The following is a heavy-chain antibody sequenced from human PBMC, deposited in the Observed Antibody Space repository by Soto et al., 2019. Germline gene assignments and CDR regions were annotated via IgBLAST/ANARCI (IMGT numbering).Heavy chain of an antibody. CDR1: GGSISSGGYS. V-gene: IGHV4-31*03. CDR3: AGASTCHRGAFDI. J-gene: IGHJ3*02. Sequence: PSETLSLTCTVSGGSISSGGYSWTWIRQHPGKGLEWIGYIYYSGSTYYKPSLKSRLTISVDTSKNHLSLKLSSVTAADTAVYYWAGASTCHRGAFDIWGQGTMVTVSS. CDR2: IYYSGST.